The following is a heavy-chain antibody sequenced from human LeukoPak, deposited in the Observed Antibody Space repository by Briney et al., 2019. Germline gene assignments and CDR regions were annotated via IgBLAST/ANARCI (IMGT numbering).Heavy chain of an antibody. CDR2: ICTAGDT. Sequence: GGSLRLSCAASGFTFSSYDMHWVRQATGKGLEWVSAICTAGDTYYPGSVKSRFTNSRENAKNSLYLQMNSLRAGDTAVYYCARAVTGTTYFDYWGQGTLVTVSS. V-gene: IGHV3-13*01. D-gene: IGHD1-7*01. J-gene: IGHJ4*02. CDR3: ARAVTGTTYFDY. CDR1: GFTFSSYD.